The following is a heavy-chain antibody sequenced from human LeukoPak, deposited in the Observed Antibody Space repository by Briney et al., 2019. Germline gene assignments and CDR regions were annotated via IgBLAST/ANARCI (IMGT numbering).Heavy chain of an antibody. V-gene: IGHV3-66*01. CDR2: IYSSGST. D-gene: IGHD5-18*01. CDR3: ARDLGGYRYGYGYYFDL. J-gene: IGHJ2*01. Sequence: SGGSLRLSCAASGFTVSTNYMSWVRQAPGKGLEWVSVIYSSGSTFYEDSVEGRFIISSNNSENTLSHQMNSLRDEDTAIYYCARDLGGYRYGYGYYFDLWGSGTLVTVSS. CDR1: GFTVSTNY.